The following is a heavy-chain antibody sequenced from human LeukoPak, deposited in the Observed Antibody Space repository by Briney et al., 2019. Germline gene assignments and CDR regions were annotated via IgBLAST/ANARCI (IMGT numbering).Heavy chain of an antibody. CDR1: GYTFTSYD. CDR2: MNPNSGNT. D-gene: IGHD3-22*01. CDR3: ARDYYDPHFYYYYYMDV. Sequence: ASVKVSCKASGYTFTSYDINWVRQATGQGLEWMGWMNPNSGNTGYAQKFQGRVTMTRNTSISTAYMELSSLRSEDTAVYYCARDYYDPHFYYYYYMDVWGKGATVTVSS. V-gene: IGHV1-8*01. J-gene: IGHJ6*03.